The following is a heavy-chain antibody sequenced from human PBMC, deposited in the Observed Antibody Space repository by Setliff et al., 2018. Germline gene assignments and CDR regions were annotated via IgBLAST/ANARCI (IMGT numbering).Heavy chain of an antibody. CDR1: GDSISSRRSY. J-gene: IGHJ3*02. CDR2: IYTSWST. Sequence: PSEPLSLTCTVSGDSISSRRSYWGWFRQPAGKGLEWIGQIYTSWSTNYNPSLKSRVTISLDTSKNQFSLKVHSVTAADTAVYYCARAPNRIGTMVRGVSRAFDIWSQGTLVTVSS. V-gene: IGHV4-61*09. CDR3: ARAPNRIGTMVRGVSRAFDI. D-gene: IGHD3-10*01.